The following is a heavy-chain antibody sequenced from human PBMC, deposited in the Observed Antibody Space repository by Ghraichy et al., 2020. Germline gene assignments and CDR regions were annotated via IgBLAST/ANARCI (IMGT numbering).Heavy chain of an antibody. J-gene: IGHJ5*02. Sequence: SETLSLTCTVSGGSISSSSYYWGWIRQPPGKGLEWIGSIYYSGSTYYNPSLKSRVTISVDTSKNQFSLKLSSVTAADTAVYYCARHPDFWRGYYANWFDPWGQGTLVTVSS. D-gene: IGHD3-3*01. V-gene: IGHV4-39*01. CDR3: ARHPDFWRGYYANWFDP. CDR1: GGSISSSSYY. CDR2: IYYSGST.